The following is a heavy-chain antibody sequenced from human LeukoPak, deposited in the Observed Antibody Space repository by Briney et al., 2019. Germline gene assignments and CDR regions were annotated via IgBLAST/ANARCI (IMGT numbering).Heavy chain of an antibody. Sequence: ASVKVSCKASGYTFTSYDISWVRQATGQGLEWMGWMNPNSGNTGYAQKFQGRVTMTRNTSISTAYMELSSLRSEDTAVYYCARGEAPLGSSSWGAWGQGTLVTVSS. J-gene: IGHJ4*02. CDR3: ARGEAPLGSSSWGA. CDR2: MNPNSGNT. CDR1: GYTFTSYD. D-gene: IGHD6-13*01. V-gene: IGHV1-8*01.